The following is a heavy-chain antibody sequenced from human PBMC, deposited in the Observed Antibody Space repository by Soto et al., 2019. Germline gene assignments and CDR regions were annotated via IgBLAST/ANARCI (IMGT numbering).Heavy chain of an antibody. Sequence: QVQLVESGGGEVQPGRSLRLSCAASGFTFSNYGMNWLRQAPGKGLEWVAVIWSDGSNRYYGDSVKGRFTISRDSSKNTLYLQMDSLRAEDTAVYYCARDLARGYRYYAMDVWGQGTTVTVSS. CDR2: IWSDGSNR. CDR3: ARDLARGYRYYAMDV. D-gene: IGHD3-10*01. V-gene: IGHV3-33*01. J-gene: IGHJ6*02. CDR1: GFTFSNYG.